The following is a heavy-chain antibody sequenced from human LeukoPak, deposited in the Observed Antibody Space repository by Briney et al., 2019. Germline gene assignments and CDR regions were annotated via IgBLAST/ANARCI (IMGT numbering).Heavy chain of an antibody. CDR3: AYRGERYAFDI. D-gene: IGHD3-10*01. CDR1: GGTFSGYA. Sequence: SVKVSCKASGGTFSGYAISWVRQAPGQGLEWMGGIIPIFGTANYAQKFQGRVTITADESTSTAYMELSSLRSEDTAVYYCAYRGERYAFDIWGQGTMVTVSS. V-gene: IGHV1-69*13. CDR2: IIPIFGTA. J-gene: IGHJ3*02.